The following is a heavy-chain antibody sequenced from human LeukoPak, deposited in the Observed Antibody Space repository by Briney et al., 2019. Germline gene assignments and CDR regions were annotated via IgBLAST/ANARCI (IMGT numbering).Heavy chain of an antibody. CDR2: INPSGGST. CDR1: GYTFTSYY. J-gene: IGHJ4*02. Sequence: ASVKVSCKASGYTFTSYYMHWVRQAPGQGLEWMGIINPSGGSTSYAQKFQGRVTMTRDTSKNQFSLKLSSVTAADTAVYYCARGVGRYAGVDYWGQGTLVTVSS. V-gene: IGHV1-46*01. CDR3: ARGVGRYAGVDY. D-gene: IGHD6-19*01.